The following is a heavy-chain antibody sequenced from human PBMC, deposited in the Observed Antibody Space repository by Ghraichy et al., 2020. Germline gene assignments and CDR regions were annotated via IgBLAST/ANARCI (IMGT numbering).Heavy chain of an antibody. CDR3: ARDDILWWGSGYYYGMDV. D-gene: IGHD2-21*01. CDR1: GFTFSSYW. V-gene: IGHV3-74*01. J-gene: IGHJ6*02. CDR2: INSDGSST. Sequence: LSLTCAASGFTFSSYWMHWVRQAPGKGLVWVSRINSDGSSTSYADSVKGRFTISRDNAKNTLYLQMNSLRAEDTAVYYCARDDILWWGSGYYYGMDVWGQGTTVTVSS.